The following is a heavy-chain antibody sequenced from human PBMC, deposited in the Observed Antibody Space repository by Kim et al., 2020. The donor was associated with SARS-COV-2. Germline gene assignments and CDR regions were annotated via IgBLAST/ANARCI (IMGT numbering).Heavy chain of an antibody. J-gene: IGHJ4*02. Sequence: GGSLRLSCAASGFTFSSYALHWVRQAPGKGLEWVAVISHDGSDKYYADSVKGRFAISRDNSNNTLHVQMNSLRPEDTAVYYCAREGPQQVADYWGQGTLGTVSS. V-gene: IGHV3-30*09. CDR3: AREGPQQVADY. CDR1: GFTFSSYA. D-gene: IGHD6-13*01. CDR2: ISHDGSDK.